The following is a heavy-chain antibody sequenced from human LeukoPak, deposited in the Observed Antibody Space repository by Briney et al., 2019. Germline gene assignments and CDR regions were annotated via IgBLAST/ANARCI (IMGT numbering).Heavy chain of an antibody. CDR2: INTDGSSG. D-gene: IGHD1-14*01. Sequence: GGSLRLSCVASGFTFSSYWMHWVRQAPGKGLVWVSRINTDGSSGNYADSVKGRFTISRDNAKNTLYLQMNSLRAEDTAVYYCARDFGGSRIQPGSDFWGQGSLVIVSS. CDR1: GFTFSSYW. J-gene: IGHJ4*02. CDR3: ARDFGGSRIQPGSDF. V-gene: IGHV3-74*01.